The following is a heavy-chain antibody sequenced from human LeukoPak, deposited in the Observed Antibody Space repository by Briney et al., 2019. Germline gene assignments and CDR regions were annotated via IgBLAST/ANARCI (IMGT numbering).Heavy chain of an antibody. D-gene: IGHD3-22*01. V-gene: IGHV3-21*04. J-gene: IGHJ4*02. CDR1: GFTFSSYS. Sequence: GGSLRLSCAASGFTFSSYSMNWVRQAPGKGLEWVSSISSSSSYIYYADSVKGRFTISRDNSKNTLYLQMNSLRAEDTAVYYCAKIYYYDSSGYYYRSFYFDYWGQGTLVTVSS. CDR2: ISSSSSYI. CDR3: AKIYYYDSSGYYYRSFYFDY.